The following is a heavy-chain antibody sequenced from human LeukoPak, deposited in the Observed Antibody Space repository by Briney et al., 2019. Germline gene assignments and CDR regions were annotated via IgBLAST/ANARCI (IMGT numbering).Heavy chain of an antibody. CDR1: GGSFSGYY. Sequence: SETLSLTCAVYGGSFSGYYWSWIRQPPGKGLEWIGEINHSGSTNYNPSLESRVTISVDTSKNQFSLKLSSVTAADTAVYYCARGLRPWFDPWGQGTLVTVSS. J-gene: IGHJ5*02. CDR2: INHSGST. D-gene: IGHD6-6*01. CDR3: ARGLRPWFDP. V-gene: IGHV4-34*01.